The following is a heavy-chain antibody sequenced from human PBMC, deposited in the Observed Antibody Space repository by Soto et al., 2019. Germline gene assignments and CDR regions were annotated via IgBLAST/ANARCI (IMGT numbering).Heavy chain of an antibody. CDR3: AACSGPSCHRGREWFDP. Sequence: QVQLLQSGAEVKKPGASVKVSCTASGYTFSSHGITWVRQAPGQGLEWMGWNSTYNGNTNYAQKVQGRVTMTIDTSTSTAYMELRSLTSDDPAMYYCAACSGPSCHRGREWFDPWGQGTLVTVSA. CDR1: GYTFSSHG. D-gene: IGHD2-2*01. V-gene: IGHV1-18*04. CDR2: NSTYNGNT. J-gene: IGHJ5*02.